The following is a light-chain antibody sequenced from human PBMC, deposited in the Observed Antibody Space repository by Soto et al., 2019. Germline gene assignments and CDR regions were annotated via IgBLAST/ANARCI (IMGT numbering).Light chain of an antibody. J-gene: IGLJ1*01. V-gene: IGLV2-14*01. CDR1: TSDVGGYSF. CDR3: SSYTTSGTRV. Sequence: QSALTQPASVSGSPGQSITISCTGTTSDVGGYSFVSWYQLHPGKAPKLMIYEVSNRPSGVSNRFSGSKSGNTASLTISGLQAEDESDYHCSSYTTSGTRVFGTGTKVTVL. CDR2: EVS.